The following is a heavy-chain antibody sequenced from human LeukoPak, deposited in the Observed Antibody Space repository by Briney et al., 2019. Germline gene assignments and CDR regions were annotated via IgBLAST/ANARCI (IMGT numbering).Heavy chain of an antibody. Sequence: TSSETLSLTCTVSGVSMRSYYWSWIRQPPGKGLEWVGYIYYSGSTNYSPSLKSRVTISVDTSKNQFSLKLSSVTAADTAVYYCASWLLVAGPEWGQGTLVTVSS. V-gene: IGHV4-59*12. CDR3: ASWLLVAGPE. CDR1: GVSMRSYY. D-gene: IGHD6-19*01. J-gene: IGHJ4*02. CDR2: IYYSGST.